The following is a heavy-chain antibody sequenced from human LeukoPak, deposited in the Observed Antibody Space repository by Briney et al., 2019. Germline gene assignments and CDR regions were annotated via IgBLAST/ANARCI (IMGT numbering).Heavy chain of an antibody. J-gene: IGHJ6*03. Sequence: GASVEVSCKASGYTFTSFGISWVRQAPGQGLEWMGWISAYNGNTNYAQKLQGRVTMTTDTSTSTAYMELRSLRSDDTAVYYCARIPRNGACYWCPYYYYMDVWGKGTTVTVSS. CDR3: ARIPRNGACYWCPYYYYMDV. CDR1: GYTFTSFG. V-gene: IGHV1-18*01. D-gene: IGHD2-8*01. CDR2: ISAYNGNT.